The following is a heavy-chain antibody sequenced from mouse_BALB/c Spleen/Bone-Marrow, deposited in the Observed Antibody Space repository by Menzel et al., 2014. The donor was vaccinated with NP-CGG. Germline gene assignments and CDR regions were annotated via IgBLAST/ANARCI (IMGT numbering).Heavy chain of an antibody. V-gene: IGHV7-3*02. J-gene: IGHJ2*01. CDR2: IRNKANGYTT. CDR1: GFTFTDYY. Sequence: EVKLVESGGGLVQPGGSLRLSCAPSGFTFTDYYMNWVRQPPGKALEWLGFIRNKANGYTTEYSAPVKGRFTISRDNSQSILYLQMNTLRAEDSATYYCARDKGGILFDYWGQGTTLTVSS. D-gene: IGHD1-1*02. CDR3: ARDKGGILFDY.